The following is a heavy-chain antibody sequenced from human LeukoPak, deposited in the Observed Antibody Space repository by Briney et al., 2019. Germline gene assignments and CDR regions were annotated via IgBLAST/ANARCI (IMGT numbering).Heavy chain of an antibody. CDR1: GFTFSSYW. V-gene: IGHV3-74*01. D-gene: IGHD5-18*01. CDR3: TRARIQLWFDY. J-gene: IGHJ4*02. CDR2: INTDGSST. Sequence: GGSLRLSCAASGFTFSSYWMHWVRQAPGKGLVWVSRINTDGSSTSYADSVKGRFTISRENAKNTLYLQMNSLRAEDTAVYYCTRARIQLWFDYWGQGTLVTVSS.